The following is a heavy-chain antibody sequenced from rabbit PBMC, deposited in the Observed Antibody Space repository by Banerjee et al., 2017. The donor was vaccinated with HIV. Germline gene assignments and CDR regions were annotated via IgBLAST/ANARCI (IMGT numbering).Heavy chain of an antibody. V-gene: IGHV1S45*01. CDR2: INTSSGNT. Sequence: QQQLEESGGGLVKPGGTLTLTCKASGIDFSNCYMCWVRQAPGKGLEWIACINTSSGNTVYASWAKGPFTISKTSSTTVTLQMTSLTAADTATYFCARDLAGVIGWNFNLWGPHPRHRL. CDR3: ARDLAGVIGWNFNL. D-gene: IGHD4-1*01. CDR1: GIDFSNCY. J-gene: IGHJ4*01.